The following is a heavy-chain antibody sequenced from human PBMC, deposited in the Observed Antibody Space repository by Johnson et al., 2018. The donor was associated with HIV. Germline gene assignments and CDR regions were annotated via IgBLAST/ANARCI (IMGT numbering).Heavy chain of an antibody. CDR2: LYSGSNT. CDR1: GFAVSTNY. J-gene: IGHJ3*02. Sequence: VQLVESGGALVQPGGSLRLSCAASGFAVSTNYMSCVRQAPGKGLECVSVLYSGSNTYHANAVTGLFTIARDTSKNTMYLQMNSLGAEDTAVYYCARVGKQWLGVGAFDIWGQGTMVTVYS. D-gene: IGHD6-19*01. V-gene: IGHV3-66*02. CDR3: ARVGKQWLGVGAFDI.